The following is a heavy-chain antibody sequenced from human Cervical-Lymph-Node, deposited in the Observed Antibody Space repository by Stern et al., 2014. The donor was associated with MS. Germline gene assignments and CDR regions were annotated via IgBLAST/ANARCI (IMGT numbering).Heavy chain of an antibody. J-gene: IGHJ6*02. CDR2: IYTTGNT. Sequence: HVQLQESGPGLVKPSQTLSLTCSVSGGSMRSGTYFWSWMRQPAGKELEWIGHIYTTGNTNYNPSLRGRSPISLAKPKSRFSLKLTSVTAADTAVYYCARALARWLENDYYSYYGMDVWGPGTTVTVSS. CDR3: ARALARWLENDYYSYYGMDV. D-gene: IGHD5-24*01. CDR1: GGSMRSGTYF. V-gene: IGHV4-61*02.